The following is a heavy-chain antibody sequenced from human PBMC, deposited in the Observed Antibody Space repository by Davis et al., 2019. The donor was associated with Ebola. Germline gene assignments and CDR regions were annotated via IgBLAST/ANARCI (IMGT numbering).Heavy chain of an antibody. CDR2: IYTGSTT. CDR1: GFTVSSNY. CDR3: VGGIRYCGGAICRHWFDP. J-gene: IGHJ5*02. Sequence: PGGSLRLSCAASGFTVSSNYMSWVRQAPGKGLERVPVIYTGSTTYYADSVKGRFTISRDNSKNTLYLQMNSLNTEDTVFYYGVGGIRYCGGAICRHWFDPWGQGTLVTVSS. V-gene: IGHV3-53*01. D-gene: IGHD2-21*01.